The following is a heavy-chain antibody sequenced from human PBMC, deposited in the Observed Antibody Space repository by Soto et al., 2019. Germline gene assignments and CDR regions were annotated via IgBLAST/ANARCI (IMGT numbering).Heavy chain of an antibody. CDR2: IYYSGST. J-gene: IGHJ6*02. V-gene: IGHV4-59*01. CDR3: ARVNWGFWSVYIYYYGMDV. CDR1: GGSISSYY. Sequence: SETLSLTCTVSGGSISSYYWSWIRQPPGKGLEWIGYIYYSGSTNYNPSLKSRVTISVDTSKNQFSLKLSSVTAADTAVYYCARVNWGFWSVYIYYYGMDVWGQGTTVTVSS. D-gene: IGHD3-3*01.